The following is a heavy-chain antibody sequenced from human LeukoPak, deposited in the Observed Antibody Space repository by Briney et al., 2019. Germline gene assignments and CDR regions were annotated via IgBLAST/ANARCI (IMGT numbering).Heavy chain of an antibody. J-gene: IGHJ5*02. Sequence: GGSLRLSCAASGFIFSTYRMSWVRQAPGKGLEWVSLINDSGRRTYYADSVKGRFTVSRDNSKYTLYLQMNSLRVEDTAVYYCATFCSGGDCYSFAPWGQGTLVTVSS. D-gene: IGHD2-15*01. CDR3: ATFCSGGDCYSFAP. V-gene: IGHV3-23*01. CDR1: GFIFSTYR. CDR2: INDSGRRT.